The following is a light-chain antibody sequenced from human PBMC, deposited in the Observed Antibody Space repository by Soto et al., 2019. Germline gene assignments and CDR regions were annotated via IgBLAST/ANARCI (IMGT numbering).Light chain of an antibody. CDR2: GAS. V-gene: IGKV3-15*01. J-gene: IGKJ1*01. Sequence: EIVMTQSPASLSVSPGERVTLSCTASQSVSSYLAWYQQIPGQAPRLLIHGASTGAIGVPDRFSGSGSGTEFTLTISTLQSEDSAVYYCHQYKNWPWTFVQGTKVEI. CDR3: HQYKNWPWT. CDR1: QSVSSY.